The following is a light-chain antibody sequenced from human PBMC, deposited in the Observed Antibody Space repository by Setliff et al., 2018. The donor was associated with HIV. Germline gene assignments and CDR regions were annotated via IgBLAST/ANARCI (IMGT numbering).Light chain of an antibody. CDR2: EVS. CDR1: SSDVNGYNY. Sequence: QSVLTQSASVSGSPGQSITISCTGTSSDVNGYNYVSWYQQHPGKAPKLMIYEVSNRPSGVSNRFSGSKSGNTASLTISGLQAEDEADYYCSSYTSSSTPYVFGTWTKVTVL. CDR3: SSYTSSSTPYV. V-gene: IGLV2-14*01. J-gene: IGLJ1*01.